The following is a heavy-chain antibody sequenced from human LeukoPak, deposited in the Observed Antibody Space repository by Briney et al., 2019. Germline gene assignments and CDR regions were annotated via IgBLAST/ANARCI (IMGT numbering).Heavy chain of an antibody. CDR1: GFTFSSYW. V-gene: IGHV3-74*01. D-gene: IGHD6-19*01. J-gene: IGHJ4*02. Sequence: GGSLRLSCAASGFTFSSYWMHWVRQAPGKGLVWVSRINSDGSSTRYADSVKGRFTISRDNAKNTLYLQMNSLRGEDTAVYYCARRIAVAGNFDYWGEGTLVTVSS. CDR2: INSDGSST. CDR3: ARRIAVAGNFDY.